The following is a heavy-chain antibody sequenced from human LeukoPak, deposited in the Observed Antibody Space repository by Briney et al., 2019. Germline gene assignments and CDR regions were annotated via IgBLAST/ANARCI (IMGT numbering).Heavy chain of an antibody. CDR1: GGSISNSF. CDR3: ARAPAGCGGTCAFDY. D-gene: IGHD2-15*01. J-gene: IGHJ4*02. V-gene: IGHV4-4*07. Sequence: SETLSLTCTVSGGSISNSFWSWIRQPAGKGPEWLGRIYSSGRTNYNPSLKSRVTMSLDTSKKQISLKLTSVTAADTAVYYCARAPAGCGGTCAFDYWGQGALVTVSS. CDR2: IYSSGRT.